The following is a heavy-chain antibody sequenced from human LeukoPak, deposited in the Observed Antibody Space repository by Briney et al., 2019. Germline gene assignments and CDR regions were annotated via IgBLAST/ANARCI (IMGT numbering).Heavy chain of an antibody. V-gene: IGHV1-3*01. CDR2: INAGNGNT. CDR3: ARESRSHAFDI. Sequence: VASVKVSCKASGYTFTSYAMHWVRQAPGQRLEWMGWINAGNGNTKYSQKFQGRVTMTTDTSTSTAYMELRSLRSDDTAVYYCARESRSHAFDIWGQGTMVTVSS. J-gene: IGHJ3*02. CDR1: GYTFTSYA.